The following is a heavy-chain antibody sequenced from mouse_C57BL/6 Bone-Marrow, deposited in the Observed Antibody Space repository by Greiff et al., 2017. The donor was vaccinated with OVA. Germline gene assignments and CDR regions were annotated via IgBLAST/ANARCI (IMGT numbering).Heavy chain of an antibody. Sequence: VQLQQSGPELVKPGASVKISCKASGYTFTDYYINWVKQRPGQGLQWIGWIFPGSGSTYYNEKFKGKATLTVDKSSSTAYMLLSSLTSEDSAVYFCARRLRPSYYAMDYWGQGTSVTVSS. CDR1: GYTFTDYY. V-gene: IGHV1-75*01. D-gene: IGHD1-2*01. J-gene: IGHJ4*01. CDR3: ARRLRPSYYAMDY. CDR2: IFPGSGST.